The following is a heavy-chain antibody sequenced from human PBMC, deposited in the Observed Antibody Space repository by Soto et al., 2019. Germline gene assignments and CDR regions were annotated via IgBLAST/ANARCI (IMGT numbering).Heavy chain of an antibody. D-gene: IGHD3-16*01. Sequence: EVQLVESGGGLVQPGGSLRLSCAASGFTFSSYWMHWVRQAPGKGLVWVSRINSDGSSTSYADSVKGRFTISRDNAKNTLYLQMNSLRAEDTAVYYCARESHQLDDYIWGSYNEGGNWFDPWGQGTLVTVSS. V-gene: IGHV3-74*01. CDR2: INSDGSST. CDR3: ARESHQLDDYIWGSYNEGGNWFDP. J-gene: IGHJ5*02. CDR1: GFTFSSYW.